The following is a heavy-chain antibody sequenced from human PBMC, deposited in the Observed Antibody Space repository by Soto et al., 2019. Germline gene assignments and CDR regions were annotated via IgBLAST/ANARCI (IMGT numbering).Heavy chain of an antibody. D-gene: IGHD3-3*02. CDR1: GFTFSDHV. CDR3: ARESISRRTDFDY. J-gene: IGHJ4*02. Sequence: EVQLVESGGVLVQPGGSLRLSCVGSGFTFSDHVMHWVRQPPGKGLEFVSGMTGNGGDTFYANSVKDRFTISRDNSKNTLYLQMGSLRTEGMAVYYCARESISRRTDFDYWGQGTLVTVSS. CDR2: MTGNGGDT. V-gene: IGHV3-64*01.